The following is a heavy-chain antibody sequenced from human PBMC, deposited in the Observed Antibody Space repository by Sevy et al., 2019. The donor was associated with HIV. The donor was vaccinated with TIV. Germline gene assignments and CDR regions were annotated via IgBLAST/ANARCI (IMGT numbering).Heavy chain of an antibody. CDR2: TSYDGRNK. CDR1: GFTFHSHA. D-gene: IGHD3-10*01. Sequence: GGSLRLSCVDSGFTFHSHAMHWVRQAPGKGLEWVAGTSYDGRNKFYVDSVNGRFVISRVNSRNTLYLYLNNLRTEDTALYYCARDRGAPPIAILYFFNLWGQGTLVTVSS. V-gene: IGHV3-30*09. CDR3: ARDRGAPPIAILYFFNL. J-gene: IGHJ4*02.